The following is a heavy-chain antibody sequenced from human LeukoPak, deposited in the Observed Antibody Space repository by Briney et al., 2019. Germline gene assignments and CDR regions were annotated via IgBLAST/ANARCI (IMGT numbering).Heavy chain of an antibody. CDR2: IYYSGST. V-gene: IGHV4-39*01. D-gene: IGHD3-16*01. J-gene: IGHJ2*01. CDR1: GDSISSSSYY. Sequence: PSETLSLTCTVSGDSISSSSYYWGWIRQPPGKGLEWIGSIYYSGSTYYNPSLKSRVTISVDTSKNQFSLKLSSVTAADTAVYYCARLEGGYWYFDLWGRGTLVTVSS. CDR3: ARLEGGYWYFDL.